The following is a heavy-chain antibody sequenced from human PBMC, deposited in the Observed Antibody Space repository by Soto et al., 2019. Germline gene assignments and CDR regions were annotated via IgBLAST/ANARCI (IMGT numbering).Heavy chain of an antibody. V-gene: IGHV4-34*01. CDR1: GVSFIYYY. Sequence: SETLSLTCAVYGVSFIYYYWTWIRQPPGKGLEWLGEVNDAGVTNYNSSLKSRVSISVGTSKNQFSLRLSSVTAADTAIYYWARGNSGGSRGLGDWGQGTRVSVSS. J-gene: IGHJ4*02. CDR2: VNDAGVT. CDR3: ARGNSGGSRGLGD. D-gene: IGHD2-15*01.